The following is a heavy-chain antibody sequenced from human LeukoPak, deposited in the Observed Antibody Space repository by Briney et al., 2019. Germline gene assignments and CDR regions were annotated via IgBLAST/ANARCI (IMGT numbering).Heavy chain of an antibody. Sequence: GGSLRLSCAASGFTFSSYSMNWVRQAPGKGLEWVSSISSSSSYIYYADSVKGRFTISRDNAKNSLYLQMNSLRAEDTAVYYCARSMVRGVILFDYWGRGTLVTVSS. CDR3: ARSMVRGVILFDY. J-gene: IGHJ4*02. V-gene: IGHV3-21*01. D-gene: IGHD3-10*01. CDR1: GFTFSSYS. CDR2: ISSSSSYI.